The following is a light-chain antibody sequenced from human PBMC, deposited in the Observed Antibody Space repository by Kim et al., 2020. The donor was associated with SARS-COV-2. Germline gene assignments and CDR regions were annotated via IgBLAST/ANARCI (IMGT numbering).Light chain of an antibody. Sequence: SYELTQPPSASVSPGQTARITCSGDALPKQYAYWYQQKPGQAPVLVIYKDSERPSGIPERFSGSSSGTTVTLTISGVQAEDEADYYCQSADSSGTYQVFGGGTQLTVL. CDR2: KDS. J-gene: IGLJ3*02. CDR1: ALPKQY. V-gene: IGLV3-25*03. CDR3: QSADSSGTYQV.